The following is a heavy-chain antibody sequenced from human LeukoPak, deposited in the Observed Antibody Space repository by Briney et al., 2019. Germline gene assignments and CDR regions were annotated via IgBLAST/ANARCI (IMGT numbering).Heavy chain of an antibody. CDR3: AKDGYDFSSGYYG. CDR1: GFTFSSYA. V-gene: IGHV3-23*01. CDR2: ISGSGGST. D-gene: IGHD3-3*01. Sequence: GGSLRLSCAASGFTFSSYAMSWVRQAPGKGLEWVSAISGSGGSTYYADSVKGRFTISRDSSKNTLYLQMNSLRAEDTAVYYCAKDGYDFSSGYYGWGQGTLVTVSS. J-gene: IGHJ4*02.